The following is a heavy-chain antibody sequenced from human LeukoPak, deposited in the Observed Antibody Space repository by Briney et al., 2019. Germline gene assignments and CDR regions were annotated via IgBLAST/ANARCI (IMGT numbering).Heavy chain of an antibody. Sequence: SETLSLTCTVSGGSISSYYWSWIRQPAGKGLEWIGRIYTSGSTNYNPSLKSRVTMSLDTSKNQFSLKLSSATAADTAVYYCARARYCTNGVCYAIFDYWGQGTLVTVSS. V-gene: IGHV4-4*07. CDR1: GGSISSYY. CDR2: IYTSGST. CDR3: ARARYCTNGVCYAIFDY. D-gene: IGHD2-8*01. J-gene: IGHJ4*02.